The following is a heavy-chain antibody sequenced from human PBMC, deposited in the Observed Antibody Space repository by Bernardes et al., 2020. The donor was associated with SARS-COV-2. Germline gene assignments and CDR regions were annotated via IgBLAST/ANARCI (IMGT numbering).Heavy chain of an antibody. V-gene: IGHV4-39*02. CDR2: IYHNWGT. D-gene: IGHD6-19*01. CDR1: GASISSGRYY. J-gene: IGHJ5*02. CDR3: ARASTVVADSYLAPNSFDP. Sequence: SETLSLTCTVSGASISSGRYYWVWVRQPPGKGLEWIGAIYHNWGTFTSSSLESRITMSVDTSKNHLSLKVNSVTAADTAVYYCARASTVVADSYLAPNSFDPWGHGTLVTVSS.